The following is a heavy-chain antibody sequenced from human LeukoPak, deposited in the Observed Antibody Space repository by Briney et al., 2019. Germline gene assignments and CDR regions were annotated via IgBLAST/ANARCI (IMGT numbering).Heavy chain of an antibody. CDR2: ISYDGSTK. CDR1: GFTFSSHG. CDR3: AKESGSRSYGAYFPH. J-gene: IGHJ1*01. D-gene: IGHD6-13*01. Sequence: PGGSLRLSCAASGFTFSSHGMQWVRQAPGKGLEWVPVISYDGSTKYYADSVKGRFTISRDNSKSTLYLQMNSLRAEDTAVYYCAKESGSRSYGAYFPHWGQGTLVTVSS. V-gene: IGHV3-30*18.